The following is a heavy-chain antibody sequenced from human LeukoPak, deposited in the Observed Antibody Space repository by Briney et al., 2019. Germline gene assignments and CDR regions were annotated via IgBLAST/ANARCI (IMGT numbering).Heavy chain of an antibody. CDR1: GFTFSSYS. D-gene: IGHD2-21*02. Sequence: GGSLRLSCAASGFTFSSYSMNWVRQAPGEGLEWVSCISSSSSYIYYADSVKGRFTISRDNAQNSMYLQMNSLRVEDTAVYYCTSWGDTTAEYFQRWGQGTLVTVSS. CDR3: TSWGDTTAEYFQR. V-gene: IGHV3-21*01. CDR2: ISSSSSYI. J-gene: IGHJ1*01.